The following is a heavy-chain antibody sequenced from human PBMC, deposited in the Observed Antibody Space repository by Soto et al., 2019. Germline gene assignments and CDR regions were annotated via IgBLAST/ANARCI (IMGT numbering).Heavy chain of an antibody. CDR2: IYYSGST. V-gene: IGHV4-59*01. CDR1: GGSISSYY. CDR3: ARSDGRY. Sequence: LQLQESGPGLVKPSETLSLNCTVSGGSISSYYWSWIRQPPGKGLEWIGYIYYSGSTNYNPSLRSRVTSSVDTPKNQFSLKLSSVSAADTAVYYCARSDGRYWGQGTLVTVSS. J-gene: IGHJ4*02.